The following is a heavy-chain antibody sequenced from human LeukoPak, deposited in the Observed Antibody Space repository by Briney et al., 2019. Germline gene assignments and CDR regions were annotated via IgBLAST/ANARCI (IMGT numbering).Heavy chain of an antibody. J-gene: IGHJ4*02. CDR1: GYSFPNFW. Sequence: PGESLKISCKASGYSFPNFWIGWVRQMPGKGLEWMGIIYPGDSDTRYSPSFQGQVTISADTSISTAYLQWGSLEASDTAMYYCARPYYYDNGTYYQENWGQGTPVTVSS. CDR3: ARPYYYDNGTYYQEN. CDR2: IYPGDSDT. V-gene: IGHV5-51*03. D-gene: IGHD3-22*01.